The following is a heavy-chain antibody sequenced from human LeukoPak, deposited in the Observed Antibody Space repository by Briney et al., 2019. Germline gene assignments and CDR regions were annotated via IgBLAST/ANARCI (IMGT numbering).Heavy chain of an antibody. V-gene: IGHV3-53*01. Sequence: GGSLRLSCAASGYSVSSNFMTWVRQAPGKGLEWLSVIFSGGSTYYADSVKGRFTISRDNSKNTLYLQMSSLRAEDTAVYFCARGRRWDLLMSLIDASDIWRHGTMVTVSS. CDR1: GYSVSSNF. CDR3: ARGRRWDLLMSLIDASDI. J-gene: IGHJ3*02. D-gene: IGHD4-23*01. CDR2: IFSGGST.